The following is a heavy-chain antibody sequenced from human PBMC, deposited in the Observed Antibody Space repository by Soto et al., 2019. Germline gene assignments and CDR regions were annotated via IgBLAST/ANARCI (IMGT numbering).Heavy chain of an antibody. Sequence: SETLSLTCTVSGGSISSGGYYWSWIRQHPGKGLEWIGYIYYSGSTYYNPSLKSRVTISVDTSKNQFSLKLSSVTAADTAVYYCARDKWGTMVRGTKPNYYYGMDVWGQGTKVTVSS. CDR3: ARDKWGTMVRGTKPNYYYGMDV. CDR2: IYYSGST. D-gene: IGHD3-10*01. V-gene: IGHV4-31*03. J-gene: IGHJ6*02. CDR1: GGSISSGGYY.